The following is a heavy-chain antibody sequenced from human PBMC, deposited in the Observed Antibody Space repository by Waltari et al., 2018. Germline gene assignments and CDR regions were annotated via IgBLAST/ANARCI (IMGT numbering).Heavy chain of an antibody. CDR2: IFHSGGT. CDR1: GGSISSSSYY. CDR3: ARVRYSGGWNLFDY. J-gene: IGHJ4*02. V-gene: IGHV4-39*07. Sequence: QVQLQESGPGLVKPSETLSLTCAVSGGSISSSSYYWGWIRQPPGKGLEWIGSIFHSGGTYHNPSLKSRVTIAVDTSKNQFPLKLRSVTAADTAVYFCARVRYSGGWNLFDYWGQGALVTVSS. D-gene: IGHD6-19*01.